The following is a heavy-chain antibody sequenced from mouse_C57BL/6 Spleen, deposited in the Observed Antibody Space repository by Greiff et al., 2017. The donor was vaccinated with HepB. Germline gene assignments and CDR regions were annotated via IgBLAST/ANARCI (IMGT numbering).Heavy chain of an antibody. J-gene: IGHJ1*03. CDR3: ARQGVYYDYDDWYFDV. CDR2: INSDGGST. V-gene: IGHV5-2*01. Sequence: EVQRVESGGGLVQPGESLKLSCESNEYEFPSHDMSWVRKTPEKRLELVAAINSDGGSTYYPDTMERRFIISRDNTKKTLYLQMSSLRSEDTALYYCARQGVYYDYDDWYFDVWGTGTTVTVSS. D-gene: IGHD2-4*01. CDR1: EYEFPSHD.